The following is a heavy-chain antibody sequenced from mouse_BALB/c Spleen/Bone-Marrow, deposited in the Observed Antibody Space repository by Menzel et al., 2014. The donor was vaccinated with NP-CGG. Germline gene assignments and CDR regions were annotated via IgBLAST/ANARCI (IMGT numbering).Heavy chain of an antibody. J-gene: IGHJ4*01. D-gene: IGHD1-3*01. Sequence: EVKVVESGGGLVQPGGSLKLSCAASGFTFSSYGMSWVRQTPDKRLELVATINSNGGSTYYPDSVKGRFTISRDNAKNTLYQQMSSLKSEDTAMYYCARKVRKYYAMDYWGQGTSVTVSS. CDR2: INSNGGST. V-gene: IGHV5-6-3*01. CDR3: ARKVRKYYAMDY. CDR1: GFTFSSYG.